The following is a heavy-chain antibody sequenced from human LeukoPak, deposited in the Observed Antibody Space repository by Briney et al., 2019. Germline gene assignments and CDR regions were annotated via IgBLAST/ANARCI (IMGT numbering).Heavy chain of an antibody. CDR3: ARSGAAAGLLVRWFDP. CDR1: GGSFSGYY. D-gene: IGHD6-13*01. J-gene: IGHJ5*02. CDR2: IYHSGST. V-gene: IGHV4-34*01. Sequence: SETLSLTCAVYGGSFSGYYWSWIRQPPGKGLEWIGSIYHSGSTYYNPSLKSRVTISVDTSKNQFSLKLSSVTAADTAVYYCARSGAAAGLLVRWFDPWGQGTLVTVSS.